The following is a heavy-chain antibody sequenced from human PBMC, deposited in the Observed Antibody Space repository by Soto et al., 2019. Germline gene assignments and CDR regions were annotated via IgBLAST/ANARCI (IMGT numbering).Heavy chain of an antibody. CDR2: IIPIFGTA. D-gene: IGHD3-10*01. V-gene: IGHV1-69*13. CDR1: GGTFSSYA. CDR3: ALGAFGMDYYYYGMDV. Sequence: SVKVSCKASGGTFSSYAISWVRQAPGQGLEWMGGIIPIFGTANYAQKFQGRVTITADESTSTAYMELSSLRSEDTAVYYCALGAFGMDYYYYGMDVWGQGTTVTVSS. J-gene: IGHJ6*02.